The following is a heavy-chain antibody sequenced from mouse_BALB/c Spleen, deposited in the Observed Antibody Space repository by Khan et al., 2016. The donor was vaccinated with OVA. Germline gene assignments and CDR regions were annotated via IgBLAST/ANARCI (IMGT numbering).Heavy chain of an antibody. J-gene: IGHJ3*01. CDR2: ISTYYGDS. CDR3: ARGRGNYRFAY. D-gene: IGHD2-1*01. CDR1: GYIFTDFS. Sequence: QVQLKQSGAELVRPGVSVKISCKGSGYIFTDFSMHWVKRSHAKSLEWIGVISTYYGDSIYNQNFKDKATLTVEKSSSTAYMELARLTSEDSAIYYSARGRGNYRFAYWGQGTLVTVSA. V-gene: IGHV1S137*01.